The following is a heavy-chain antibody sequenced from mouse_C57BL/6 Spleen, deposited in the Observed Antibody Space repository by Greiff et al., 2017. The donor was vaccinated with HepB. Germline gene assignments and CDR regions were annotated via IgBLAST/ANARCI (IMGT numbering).Heavy chain of an antibody. V-gene: IGHV1-64*01. CDR1: GYTFTSYW. J-gene: IGHJ3*01. CDR2: IHPNSGST. Sequence: QVQLQQPGAELVKPGASVKLSCKASGYTFTSYWMHWVKQRPGQGLEWIGMIHPNSGSTNYNEKFKSKATLTVDKSSSTAYMQLSSLTSEDSAVYYCARRDSNCDWFAYWGQGTLVTVSA. D-gene: IGHD2-5*01. CDR3: ARRDSNCDWFAY.